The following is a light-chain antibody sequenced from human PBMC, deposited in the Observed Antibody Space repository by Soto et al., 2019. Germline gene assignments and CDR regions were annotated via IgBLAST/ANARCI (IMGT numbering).Light chain of an antibody. V-gene: IGKV3D-20*01. CDR2: DSS. CDR3: QQYGSSPQT. Sequence: EIVLTQSPATLSLSPGGRATLSCGASQSVSSSYLAWYQQKPGLAPRLLIYDSSYRATGIPDRFSGSVSGTDFTLTISRLEPEDFAVYYCQQYGSSPQTFGQGTKVEIK. CDR1: QSVSSSY. J-gene: IGKJ2*01.